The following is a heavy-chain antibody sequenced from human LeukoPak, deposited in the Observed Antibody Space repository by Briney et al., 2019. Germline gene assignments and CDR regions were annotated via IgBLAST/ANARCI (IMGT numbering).Heavy chain of an antibody. CDR1: GGSISSYY. J-gene: IGHJ4*02. CDR2: IYTSGST. D-gene: IGHD6-19*01. V-gene: IGHV4-4*07. CDR3: ARFSSGWYLTYYFDY. Sequence: SETLSRTCTVSGGSISSYYRSWIRQPAGKGLEWIGRIYTSGSTNYNPSLKSRVTMSVDTSKNQFSLKLSSVTAADTAVYYCARFSSGWYLTYYFDYWGQGTLVTVSS.